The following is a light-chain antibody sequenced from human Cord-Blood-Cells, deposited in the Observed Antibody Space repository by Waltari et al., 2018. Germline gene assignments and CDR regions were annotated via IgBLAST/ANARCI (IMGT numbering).Light chain of an antibody. Sequence: QSALTQPASVSGSPGQSITISCTGTSSDVGGYNYVSWYQQHPGKAPKLMIYEVSNRPSGGANRFSGSKSDNTAALTISGLQAEDEADYYCSSYTSSSTYVFGTGTKVTVL. CDR3: SSYTSSSTYV. CDR1: SSDVGGYNY. CDR2: EVS. V-gene: IGLV2-14*01. J-gene: IGLJ1*01.